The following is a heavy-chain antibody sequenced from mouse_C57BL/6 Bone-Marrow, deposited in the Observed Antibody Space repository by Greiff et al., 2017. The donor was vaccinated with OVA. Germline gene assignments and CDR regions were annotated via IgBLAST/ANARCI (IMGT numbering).Heavy chain of an antibody. CDR2: IDPEDGET. V-gene: IGHV14-2*01. D-gene: IGHD1-1*01. CDR3: ARHYYGSSHWYFDV. J-gene: IGHJ1*03. CDR1: GFNIKDYY. Sequence: EVQLQQSGAELVKPGASVKLSCTASGFNIKDYYMHWVKQRTEQGLEWIGRIDPEDGETKYATKFQGKATITADTSSNTAYLQLSSLTSEDTAVYYCARHYYGSSHWYFDVWGTGTTVTVSS.